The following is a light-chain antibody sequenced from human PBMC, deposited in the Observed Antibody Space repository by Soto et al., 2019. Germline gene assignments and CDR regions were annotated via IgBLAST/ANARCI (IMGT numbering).Light chain of an antibody. CDR3: QQYKRWPRT. J-gene: IGKJ4*01. Sequence: EIVMTQSPATLSLSPGETATLSCRASQSVSTSLAWYQQKPGQVPRLLIYGAAARATGVSARFSCRGSGTEFTLTISPLQTEDFAVYFCQQYKRWPRTFGGGTKVETK. V-gene: IGKV3-15*01. CDR1: QSVSTS. CDR2: GAA.